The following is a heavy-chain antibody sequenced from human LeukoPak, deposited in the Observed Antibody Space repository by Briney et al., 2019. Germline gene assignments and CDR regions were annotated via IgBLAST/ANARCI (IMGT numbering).Heavy chain of an antibody. V-gene: IGHV1-8*01. D-gene: IGHD3-9*01. J-gene: IGHJ3*02. CDR2: MNPNSGNT. CDR3: ARGSIFRIFRAFDI. CDR1: GYTFTSYD. Sequence: GASVKVSCKASGYTFTSYDINWVRQATGQGLEWMGWMNPNSGNTGYAQKFQGRVTMTRNTSISTAYMELSSLRSEATAVYYCARGSIFRIFRAFDIWGQGTMVTVSS.